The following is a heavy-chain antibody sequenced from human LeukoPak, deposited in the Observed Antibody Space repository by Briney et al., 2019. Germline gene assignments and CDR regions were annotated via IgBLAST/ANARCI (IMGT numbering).Heavy chain of an antibody. J-gene: IGHJ6*02. V-gene: IGHV3-33*01. Sequence: GGSLRLSCAASGFTFSSYGMHWVRQAPGKGLEWVAVIWYDGSDKYYADSVKGRFTISRDNSKNTLYLQMNSLRAEDTAVYYCARYYGSGSSKRYYGMDVWGQGTTVTVSS. CDR3: ARYYGSGSSKRYYGMDV. D-gene: IGHD3-10*01. CDR2: IWYDGSDK. CDR1: GFTFSSYG.